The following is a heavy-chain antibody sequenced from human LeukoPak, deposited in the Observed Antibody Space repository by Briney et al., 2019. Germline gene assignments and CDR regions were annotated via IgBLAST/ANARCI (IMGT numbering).Heavy chain of an antibody. Sequence: SETLSLTCTVSGGSISRSSHYWGWIRKPPGKGLEWVGSIYYSGRPYYNQALKSRLTISVDTSKNQLSLNLTSVTAADTAVYYCARTLVRGIIEFDFWGQGTLVTVSS. J-gene: IGHJ4*02. D-gene: IGHD3-10*01. CDR3: ARTLVRGIIEFDF. CDR2: IYYSGRP. V-gene: IGHV4-39*01. CDR1: GGSISRSSHY.